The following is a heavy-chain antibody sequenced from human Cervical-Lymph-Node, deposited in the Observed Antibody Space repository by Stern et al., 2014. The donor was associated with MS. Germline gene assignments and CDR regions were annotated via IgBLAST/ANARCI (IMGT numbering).Heavy chain of an antibody. V-gene: IGHV3-13*01. D-gene: IGHD4-17*01. J-gene: IGHJ3*02. CDR1: GFTFSSYD. CDR3: AREGDYVTFDI. Sequence: EEQLVESGGGLVQPGGSLRLSCAASGFTFSSYDMHWVRQATGKGLEWVSAIGTAGDTYYPGSVKGRFTISRENAKNSLYLQMNSLRAGDTAVYYCAREGDYVTFDIWGQGTMVTVSS. CDR2: IGTAGDT.